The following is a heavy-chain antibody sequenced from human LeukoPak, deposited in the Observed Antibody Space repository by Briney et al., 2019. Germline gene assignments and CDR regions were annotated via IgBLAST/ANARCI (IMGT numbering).Heavy chain of an antibody. CDR3: AADGITIFGVVYGGFDY. CDR1: GYIFTGFY. J-gene: IGHJ4*02. D-gene: IGHD3-3*01. V-gene: IGHV1-2*06. Sequence: ASVKVSCKASGYIFTGFYMHWVRQAPGQGLEWMGRINPNSGGTNYAQKFQGRVTMTRDTSISTAYMELSRLRSDDTAVYYCAADGITIFGVVYGGFDYWGQGTLVTVSS. CDR2: INPNSGGT.